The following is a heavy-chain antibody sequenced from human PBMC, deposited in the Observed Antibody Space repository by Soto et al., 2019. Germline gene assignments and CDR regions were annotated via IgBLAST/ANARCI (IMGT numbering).Heavy chain of an antibody. V-gene: IGHV3-11*05. CDR3: ATVLCGHNANDGY. J-gene: IGHJ4*02. Sequence: QVQLVESGGGLVKPGGSLRLSCAASGFTFSAYYMSWIRQAPGKGLEWISYISGNSGDTNYADSVKGRFTISRDNARNSLFLHMNSLRAEDTAVYYCATVLCGHNANDGYWGQGTLVTVSS. CDR1: GFTFSAYY. D-gene: IGHD5-12*01. CDR2: ISGNSGDT.